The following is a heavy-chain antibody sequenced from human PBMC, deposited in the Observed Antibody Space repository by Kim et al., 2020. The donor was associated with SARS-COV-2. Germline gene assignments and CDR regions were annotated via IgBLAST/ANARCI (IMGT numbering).Heavy chain of an antibody. V-gene: IGHV3-73*01. CDR3: TTIVVVVAASFGMDV. J-gene: IGHJ6*02. Sequence: AWVKGRFTISRDDSKNTAYLQMNSLKTEDTAVYYCTTIVVVVAASFGMDVWGQGTTVTVSS. D-gene: IGHD2-15*01.